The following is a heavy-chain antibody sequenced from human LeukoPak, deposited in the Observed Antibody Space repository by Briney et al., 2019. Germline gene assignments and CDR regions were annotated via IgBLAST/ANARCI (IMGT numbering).Heavy chain of an antibody. Sequence: GGSLRLSCAASGFTVSSDYMSWVRQAPGKGLEWVSVIYSGGSTYYADSVKGRFTISRDNAKNSLYLQMNSLRAEDTAVYYCARDQEVRYSSSWYYYYYMDVWGKGTTVTVSS. CDR2: IYSGGST. CDR3: ARDQEVRYSSSWYYYYYMDV. J-gene: IGHJ6*03. CDR1: GFTVSSDY. V-gene: IGHV3-66*01. D-gene: IGHD6-13*01.